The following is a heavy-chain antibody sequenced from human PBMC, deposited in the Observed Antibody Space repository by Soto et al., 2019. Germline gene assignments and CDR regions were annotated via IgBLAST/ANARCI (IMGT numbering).Heavy chain of an antibody. Sequence: ASVKVSCKASGYTFTSYAMHWVRQAPGQRLEWMGWINAGNGNTKYSQKFQGRVTITRDTSASTAYMELSSLRSEDTAVYYCAREIVVVPAAMNEAFDYWGQGTLVTVSS. CDR1: GYTFTSYA. J-gene: IGHJ4*02. D-gene: IGHD2-2*01. CDR2: INAGNGNT. V-gene: IGHV1-3*01. CDR3: AREIVVVPAAMNEAFDY.